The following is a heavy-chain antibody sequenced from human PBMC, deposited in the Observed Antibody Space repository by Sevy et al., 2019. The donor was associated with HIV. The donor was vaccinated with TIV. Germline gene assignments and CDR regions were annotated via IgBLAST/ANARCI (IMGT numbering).Heavy chain of an antibody. CDR3: AAEPTGDSSGWYDY. CDR1: GFTFTSSA. V-gene: IGHV1-58*01. J-gene: IGHJ4*02. CDR2: IVVGSGNT. D-gene: IGHD6-19*01. Sequence: VKVSCKASGFTFTSSAVQWVRQARGQRLERKGWIVVGSGNTNYAQQFQEGVTITRDMSTSTAYMELSSLRYEDTAVYYCAAEPTGDSSGWYDYWGQGTLVTVSS.